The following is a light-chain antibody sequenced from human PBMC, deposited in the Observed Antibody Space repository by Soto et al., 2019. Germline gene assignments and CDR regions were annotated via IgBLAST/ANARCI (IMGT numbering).Light chain of an antibody. Sequence: SYELTQPPSVSVAPGQTATITCGGDSIGSKSVHGYQQRPGQAPVVVVYDDTSRPSGIPERFSGSNSGNPATLTIIRVEAGDEADYYCQVWDYSSDQVVFGGGTKLTVL. CDR1: SIGSKS. V-gene: IGLV3-21*02. CDR2: DDT. J-gene: IGLJ2*01. CDR3: QVWDYSSDQVV.